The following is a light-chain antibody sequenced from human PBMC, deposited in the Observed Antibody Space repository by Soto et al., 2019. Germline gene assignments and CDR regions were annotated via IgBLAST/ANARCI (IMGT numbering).Light chain of an antibody. CDR1: QSVISN. J-gene: IGKJ2*01. Sequence: EIVLTQSPGTLSLSPWDRATLSCRASQSVISNFLAWYQQKPGQAPRLLIYDASTRATGIPPRFSGGGSGTEFTVTISSLQSEDFAIYYCQQYDIWPPYTFGQGTKVDI. CDR2: DAS. V-gene: IGKV3-15*01. CDR3: QQYDIWPPYT.